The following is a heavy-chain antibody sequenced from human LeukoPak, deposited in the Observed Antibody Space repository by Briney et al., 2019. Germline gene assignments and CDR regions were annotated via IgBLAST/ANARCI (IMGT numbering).Heavy chain of an antibody. J-gene: IGHJ3*02. CDR2: INPDESTK. V-gene: IGHV3-7*03. Sequence: GSXXLXXVASGFXXSSSWXSXVRQAPGGGLEFVANINPDESTKNYVDSVKGRFTISRDNAKNSLYLQMNSLRAEDTAVYYCARDPDFSAFDIWGQGTLVTVSS. D-gene: IGHD4-11*01. CDR3: ARDPDFSAFDI. CDR1: GFXXSSSW.